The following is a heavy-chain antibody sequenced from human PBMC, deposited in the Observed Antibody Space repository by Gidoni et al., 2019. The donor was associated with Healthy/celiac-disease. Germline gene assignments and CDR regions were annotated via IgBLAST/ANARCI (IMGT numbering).Heavy chain of an antibody. CDR3: ERDDRGDTAMEENGEYYLDY. CDR1: VDPFSPYA. CDR2: INSIGGKA. V-gene: IGHV1-69*11. D-gene: IGHD5-18*01. Sequence: QFQLVQSGADVKKPGSSLPFSCTSSVDPFSPYALSWVRQAPGKGLEWMGRINSIGGKANNAQKIQGGVTIIAEETTRTAYMEMSSMRAEDTVEYYGERDDRGDTAMEENGEYYLDYWGQGTLVTVSS. J-gene: IGHJ4*02.